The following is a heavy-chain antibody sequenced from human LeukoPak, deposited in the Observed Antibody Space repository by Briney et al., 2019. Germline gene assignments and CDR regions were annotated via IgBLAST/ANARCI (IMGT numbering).Heavy chain of an antibody. CDR3: ARQLYYDSNGYFSPEDY. Sequence: GESLKISCKGSGYSFTSYWIGWVRQMPGKGLEWMGIIYPGDSHTKYSPSFQGQVTISADKSVSTAYLQWSSLKASDTAMYYCARQLYYDSNGYFSPEDYWGQGTLVTVSS. D-gene: IGHD3-22*01. V-gene: IGHV5-51*01. CDR1: GYSFTSYW. J-gene: IGHJ4*02. CDR2: IYPGDSHT.